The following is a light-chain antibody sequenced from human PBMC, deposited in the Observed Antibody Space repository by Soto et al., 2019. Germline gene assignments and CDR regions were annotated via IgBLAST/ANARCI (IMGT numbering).Light chain of an antibody. V-gene: IGKV3-15*01. J-gene: IGKJ1*01. CDR1: QSVSSN. Sequence: IVMTQSPATLSVSPGERATLSCRASQSVSSNLAWYQQKPGRAPRLLIYGASTRATGIPARFSGSGSGTEFNLTISSLQSEDFAIYYCQHYNNWPPWTFGQGTKVEIK. CDR2: GAS. CDR3: QHYNNWPPWT.